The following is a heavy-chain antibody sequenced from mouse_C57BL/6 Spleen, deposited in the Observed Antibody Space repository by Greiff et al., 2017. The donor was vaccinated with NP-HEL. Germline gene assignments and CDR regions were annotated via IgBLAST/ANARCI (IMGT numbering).Heavy chain of an antibody. D-gene: IGHD1-1*01. J-gene: IGHJ3*01. CDR2: IYPRSGNT. CDR3: ARLWDGSSPWFAY. V-gene: IGHV1-81*01. CDR1: GYTFTSYG. Sequence: QVQLKESGAELARPGASVKLSCKASGYTFTSYGISWVKQRTGQGLEWIGEIYPRSGNTYYNEKFKGKATLTADKSSSTAYMELRSLTSEDSAVYFCARLWDGSSPWFAYWGQGTLVTVSA.